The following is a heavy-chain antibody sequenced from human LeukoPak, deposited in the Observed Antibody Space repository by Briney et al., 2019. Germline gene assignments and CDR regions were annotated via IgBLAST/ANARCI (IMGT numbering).Heavy chain of an antibody. CDR2: ISWNSGSI. J-gene: IGHJ6*02. Sequence: GGSLRLSCAASGFTFSSYAMSWVRQAPGKGLEWVSGISWNSGSIGYADSVKGRFTISRDNAKNSLYLQMNSLRAEDTALYYCAKDITLHPYYYGMDVWGQGTTVTVSS. D-gene: IGHD1-14*01. CDR3: AKDITLHPYYYGMDV. V-gene: IGHV3-9*01. CDR1: GFTFSSYA.